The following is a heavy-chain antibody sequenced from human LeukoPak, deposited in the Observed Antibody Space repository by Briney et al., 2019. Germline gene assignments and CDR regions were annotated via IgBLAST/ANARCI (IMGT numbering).Heavy chain of an antibody. Sequence: SETLSFTCTVSGGSISSSSYYWGWIRQPPGKGLEWIGSIYYSGSTYYNPSLKSRVTISVDTSKNQFSLKLSSVTAADTAVYYCARENRITYAFDIWGQGTMVTVSS. CDR3: ARENRITYAFDI. D-gene: IGHD3-10*01. J-gene: IGHJ3*02. V-gene: IGHV4-39*07. CDR2: IYYSGST. CDR1: GGSISSSSYY.